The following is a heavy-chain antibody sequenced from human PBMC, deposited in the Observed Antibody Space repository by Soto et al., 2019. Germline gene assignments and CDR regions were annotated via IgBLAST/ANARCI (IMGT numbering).Heavy chain of an antibody. Sequence: PSETLSLTCTVSGGSISSGGYYWSWIRQHPGKGLEWIGYIYYSGSTYYNPSLKSRVTISVDTSKNQFSLKLSSVTAADTAVYYCARFRRQWLNGTANFDYWGQGTLVTVSS. CDR3: ARFRRQWLNGTANFDY. J-gene: IGHJ4*02. V-gene: IGHV4-31*03. CDR2: IYYSGST. CDR1: GGSISSGGYY. D-gene: IGHD6-19*01.